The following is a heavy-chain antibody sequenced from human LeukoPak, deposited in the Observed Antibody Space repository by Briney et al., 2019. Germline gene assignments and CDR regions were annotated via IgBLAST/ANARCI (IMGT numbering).Heavy chain of an antibody. D-gene: IGHD3-22*01. CDR3: AKAYYYDSSGSPGDY. CDR1: RFTFSSYA. J-gene: IGHJ4*02. Sequence: PGGSLRLSCAASRFTFSSYAMSWVRQAPGKGLEWVSAISGSGGSTYYADSVKGRFTISRDNSKNTLYLQMNSLRAEDTAVYYCAKAYYYDSSGSPGDYWGQGTLVTVSS. V-gene: IGHV3-23*01. CDR2: ISGSGGST.